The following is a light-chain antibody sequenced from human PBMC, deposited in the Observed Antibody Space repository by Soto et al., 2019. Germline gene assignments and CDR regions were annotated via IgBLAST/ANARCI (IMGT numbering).Light chain of an antibody. CDR3: QQRSNWPLT. CDR1: QSVSSY. J-gene: IGKJ4*01. Sequence: ELVLTQSPATLSLSPGERATLSCRASQSVSSYLAWYQQKPGQAPRLLIYDASNRATGIPARFSGSGSGTDFTLTISSLETEDFAVSYCQQRSNWPLTFGGGTKVEI. V-gene: IGKV3-11*01. CDR2: DAS.